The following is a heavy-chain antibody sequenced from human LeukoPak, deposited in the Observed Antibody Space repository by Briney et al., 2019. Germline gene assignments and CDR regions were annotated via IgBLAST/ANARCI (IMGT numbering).Heavy chain of an antibody. CDR3: ARTTGYYSYYYYYMDV. CDR2: INHSGST. D-gene: IGHD1-26*01. J-gene: IGHJ6*03. V-gene: IGHV4-34*01. CDR1: GGSFSGYD. Sequence: SETLSLTCAVYGGSFSGYDWSWIRQPPGKGLEWIGEINHSGSTNYNPSLKSRVTISVDTSKNQFSLKLSSVTAADTAVYYCARTTGYYSYYYYYMDVWGKGTTVTISS.